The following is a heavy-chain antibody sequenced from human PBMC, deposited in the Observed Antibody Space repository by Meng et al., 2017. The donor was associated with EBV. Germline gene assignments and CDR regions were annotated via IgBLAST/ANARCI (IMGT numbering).Heavy chain of an antibody. CDR1: GGPFRYYA. D-gene: IGHD3-10*01. CDR2: FLPRLGAP. CDR3: ASESGRGYTPDY. V-gene: IGHV1-69*01. Sequence: QGQLGRSAAEGKKPGSSVKVSCKTSGGPFRYYAISWVRQAPGQGLEWLGGFLPRLGAPNYAQKFHGRVKITADESTSTHYMDLSSLRSEDTAIYYCASESGRGYTPDYWGQGTLVTVSS. J-gene: IGHJ4*02.